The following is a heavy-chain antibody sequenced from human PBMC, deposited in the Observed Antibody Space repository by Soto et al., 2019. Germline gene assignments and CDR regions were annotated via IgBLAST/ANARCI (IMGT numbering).Heavy chain of an antibody. J-gene: IGHJ6*02. CDR1: GFTFSSYA. CDR2: ISYDGSNK. CDR3: ARVVAAAGSGYYYGMDV. Sequence: HPGGSLRLSCAASGFTFSSYAMHWVRQAPGKGLEWVAVISYDGSNKYYADSVKGRFTISRDNSKNTLYLQMNSLRAEDTAVHYCARVVAAAGSGYYYGMDVWGQGTTVTVSS. D-gene: IGHD6-13*01. V-gene: IGHV3-30-3*01.